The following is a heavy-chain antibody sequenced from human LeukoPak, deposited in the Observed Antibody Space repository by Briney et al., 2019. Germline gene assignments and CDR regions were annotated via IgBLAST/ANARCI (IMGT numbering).Heavy chain of an antibody. CDR1: GGSISSSSYY. CDR2: IYYSGST. CDR3: ATLARLAAAGTSPRPY. D-gene: IGHD6-13*01. J-gene: IGHJ4*02. V-gene: IGHV4-39*01. Sequence: SETLSLTCTVSGGSISSSSYYWGWIRQPPGKGLEWIRSIYYSGSTNYNLSLKSRVTISVDTSKNQFSLKLSSVTAADTAVYYCATLARLAAAGTSPRPYWGQGTLVTVSS.